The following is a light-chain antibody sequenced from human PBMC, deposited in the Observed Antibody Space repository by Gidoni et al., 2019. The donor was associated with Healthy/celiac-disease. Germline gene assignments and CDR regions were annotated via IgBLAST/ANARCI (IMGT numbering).Light chain of an antibody. CDR3: QQYNNWSI. CDR1: QSVRSN. J-gene: IGKJ5*01. V-gene: IGKV3-15*01. CDR2: GAS. Sequence: DIGMTQSPATLSVFPVERATLSCRASQSVRSNLARYEQEPGQEPRALIYGASTRATGSPARFSGSGCGKEFTLTISRLQYEDFAVYYCQQYNNWSIFGQGTRLEIK.